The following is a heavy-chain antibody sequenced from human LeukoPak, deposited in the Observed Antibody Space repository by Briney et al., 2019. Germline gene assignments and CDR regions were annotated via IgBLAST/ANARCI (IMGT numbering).Heavy chain of an antibody. V-gene: IGHV3-21*01. CDR1: GFTFSSYN. D-gene: IGHD3-10*01. Sequence: GGSLRLSCAASGFTFSSYNMNWVRQAPGKGLEWVSFISSSSTYIYNADSVKGRFTISRDNAKNSLYLQMNSLRVEDTAVYYCARVLLWFGEALDYGMDVWGQGTTVTVSS. CDR2: ISSSSTYI. J-gene: IGHJ6*02. CDR3: ARVLLWFGEALDYGMDV.